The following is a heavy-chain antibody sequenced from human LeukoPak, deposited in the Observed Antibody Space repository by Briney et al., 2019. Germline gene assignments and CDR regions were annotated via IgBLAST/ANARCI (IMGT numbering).Heavy chain of an antibody. J-gene: IGHJ4*02. V-gene: IGHV3-23*01. CDR2: ISGSGGST. D-gene: IGHD6-19*01. Sequence: PGGSLRLSCAASGFTFSSYAMSWVRQAPGKGLEWVSAISGSGGSTYYADSVKGRFTISGDNSKNTLYLQMNSLRAEDTAVYYCAKDRGSRTVAGTRSDYRGQGTLVTVSS. CDR1: GFTFSSYA. CDR3: AKDRGSRTVAGTRSDY.